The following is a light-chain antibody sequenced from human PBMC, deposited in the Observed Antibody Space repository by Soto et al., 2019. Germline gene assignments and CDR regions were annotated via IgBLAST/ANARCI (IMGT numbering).Light chain of an antibody. J-gene: IGKJ4*01. V-gene: IGKV3-15*01. CDR1: QSVSSN. Sequence: EIFVTQSPSALSVSPGDRASLSCRASQSVSSNLAWYQQKPGQAPRLLIYGASTRATGIPARFSGSGSGTEFILTISSLQSEDFAVYYCQQYHKLPLTFGGGTKVDIK. CDR2: GAS. CDR3: QQYHKLPLT.